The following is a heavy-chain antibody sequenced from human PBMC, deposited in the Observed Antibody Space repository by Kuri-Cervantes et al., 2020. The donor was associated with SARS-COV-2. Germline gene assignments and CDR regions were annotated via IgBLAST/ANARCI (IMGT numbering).Heavy chain of an antibody. D-gene: IGHD3-22*01. CDR3: ASSPARYYYDSSGYLGY. Sequence: SETLSLTCAVYGGSFSGYYWSWIRQPPGKGLEWIGEINHSGSTNYNLSLKSRVTISVDTSKNQFSLKLSSVTAADTAVYYCASSPARYYYDSSGYLGYWGQGTLVTVSS. CDR2: INHSGST. J-gene: IGHJ4*02. CDR1: GGSFSGYY. V-gene: IGHV4-34*01.